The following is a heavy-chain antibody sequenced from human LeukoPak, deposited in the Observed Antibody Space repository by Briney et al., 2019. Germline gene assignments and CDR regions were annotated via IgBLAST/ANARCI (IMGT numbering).Heavy chain of an antibody. CDR1: GYTFTRYD. Sequence: GASVKVSCKASGYTFTRYDINWVRQATGQGLEWMGWMNTKSGNTGHAQKFQGRVTISRDTSINTVYMELSSLRSDDTAVYYCARARRGIAAHFQHWGQGTLVTVSS. V-gene: IGHV1-8*03. D-gene: IGHD6-13*01. CDR3: ARARRGIAAHFQH. J-gene: IGHJ1*01. CDR2: MNTKSGNT.